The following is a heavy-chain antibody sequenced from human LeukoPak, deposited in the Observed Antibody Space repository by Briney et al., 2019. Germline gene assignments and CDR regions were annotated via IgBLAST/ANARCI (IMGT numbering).Heavy chain of an antibody. V-gene: IGHV4-38-2*02. CDR1: GYSISSDYY. J-gene: IGHJ2*01. D-gene: IGHD4-17*01. CDR3: ASGLTTVKNWYFDL. Sequence: SETLSLTCTVSGYSISSDYYWGWVRQPPGKGLEWIGSIYHSGSTYYNPSLKSRVTISVDTSKNQFSLELNSVTAADTAVYYCASGLTTVKNWYFDLWGRGTLVTVSS. CDR2: IYHSGST.